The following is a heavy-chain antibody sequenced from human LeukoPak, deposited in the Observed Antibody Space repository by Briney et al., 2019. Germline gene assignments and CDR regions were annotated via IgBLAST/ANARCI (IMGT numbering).Heavy chain of an antibody. D-gene: IGHD3-10*01. CDR1: GFTLSNYA. V-gene: IGHV3-23*01. Sequence: GGSLRLSCAASGFTLSNYAMTGVRQAPGKGLEWVSCISGGGAYTHYADSVKGRFTISRDNSKNTVSLQMNSLRAEDTAVYYCAKGAFERFGEPSDYWGQGTLVTVSS. CDR3: AKGAFERFGEPSDY. J-gene: IGHJ4*02. CDR2: ISGGGAYT.